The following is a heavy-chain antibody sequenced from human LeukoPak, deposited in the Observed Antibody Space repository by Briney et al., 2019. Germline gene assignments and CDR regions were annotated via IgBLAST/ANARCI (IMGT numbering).Heavy chain of an antibody. Sequence: GGSLRLSCAAFGMTVSSNYVSWVRQAPGKGLEWVSVIYIGGSTYFADSVKGRFTISRDYSQNTVYLQMNSLRDEDTAVYFCARARVGGTYSFDCWGQGTLVTVSS. J-gene: IGHJ4*02. V-gene: IGHV3-53*01. CDR1: GMTVSSNY. CDR3: ARARVGGTYSFDC. CDR2: IYIGGST. D-gene: IGHD1-26*01.